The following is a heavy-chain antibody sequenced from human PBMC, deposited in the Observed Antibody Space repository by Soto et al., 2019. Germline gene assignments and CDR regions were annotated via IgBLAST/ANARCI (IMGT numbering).Heavy chain of an antibody. J-gene: IGHJ4*02. Sequence: GGSLRLSCAASGFTFSSYGMHWVRQAPGKGLEWVAVISYDGSNKYYADSVKGQFTISRDNSKNTLYLQMNSLRAEDTAVYYCAKDAVAATWTFNYWGQGTLVTVSS. CDR2: ISYDGSNK. D-gene: IGHD2-15*01. CDR3: AKDAVAATWTFNY. V-gene: IGHV3-30*18. CDR1: GFTFSSYG.